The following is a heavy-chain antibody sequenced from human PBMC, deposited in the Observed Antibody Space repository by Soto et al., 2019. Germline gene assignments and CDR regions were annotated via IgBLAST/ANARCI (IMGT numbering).Heavy chain of an antibody. Sequence: QVQLQESGPSLVKPSGTLSLTCVITNTSISSSNWWSWVRQAPGKGLEWIGEIYHTGRTNYAPSLKCRVTMSIGKSNNRFSLRLTSLTAADTAVYYCVRDEAHYDILTGSSLGRAFDIWGQGTMVTVSS. CDR1: NTSISSSNW. D-gene: IGHD3-9*01. V-gene: IGHV4-4*02. CDR3: VRDEAHYDILTGSSLGRAFDI. J-gene: IGHJ3*02. CDR2: IYHTGRT.